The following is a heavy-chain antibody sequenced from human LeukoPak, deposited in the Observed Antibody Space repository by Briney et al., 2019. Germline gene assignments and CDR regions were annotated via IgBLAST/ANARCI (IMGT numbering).Heavy chain of an antibody. CDR3: ASGKLNSWGVRGVYFDY. Sequence: AGGSLRLSCAASGFTFSDYYMTWIRQAPGKGLEWVSYISSSSSTLYYADSVKGRFTISRDNAKNSLYLQMNSLRAEDTAVYYCASGKLNSWGVRGVYFDYWGQGTLVTVPS. J-gene: IGHJ4*02. V-gene: IGHV3-11*04. D-gene: IGHD3-10*01. CDR2: ISSSSSTL. CDR1: GFTFSDYY.